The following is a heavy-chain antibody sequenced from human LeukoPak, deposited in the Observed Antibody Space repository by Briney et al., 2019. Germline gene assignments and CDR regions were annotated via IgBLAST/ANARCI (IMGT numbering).Heavy chain of an antibody. CDR2: IYYSGST. CDR1: GGSISSSSYY. J-gene: IGHJ4*02. CDR3: ASVARDSSGYHYFDY. D-gene: IGHD3-22*01. Sequence: PSETLSLTCTVSGGSISSSSYYWGWIRQPPGKGLEWIGNIYYSGSTYYNPSLKSRVTISVDTSKNQFSLKLSSVTAADTAVYCCASVARDSSGYHYFDYWGQGTLVTVSS. V-gene: IGHV4-39*01.